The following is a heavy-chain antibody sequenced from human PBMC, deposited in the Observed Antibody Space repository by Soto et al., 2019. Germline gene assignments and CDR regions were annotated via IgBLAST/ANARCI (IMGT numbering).Heavy chain of an antibody. CDR1: GGTFSSYA. Sequence: QVQLVQSGAEVKKPGSSVKVSCKASGGTFSSYAISWVRQAPGQGLAWMGGIIPIFGTANYAQKFQGRVTITADESTSTAYMELSSLRSEDTAVYYCARGIVVVPDEGNYYYYGMDVWGQGTTVTVSS. CDR2: IIPIFGTA. CDR3: ARGIVVVPDEGNYYYYGMDV. J-gene: IGHJ6*02. V-gene: IGHV1-69*01. D-gene: IGHD2-2*01.